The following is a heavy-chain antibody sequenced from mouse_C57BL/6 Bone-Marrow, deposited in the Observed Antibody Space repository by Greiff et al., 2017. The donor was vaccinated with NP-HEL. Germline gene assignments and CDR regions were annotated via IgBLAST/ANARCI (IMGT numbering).Heavy chain of an antibody. D-gene: IGHD1-1*01. CDR1: GYTFTSYD. V-gene: IGHV1-85*01. Sequence: QVQLQQSGPELVKPGASVKLSCKASGYTFTSYDINWVKQRPGQGLEWIGWIYPRDGSTKYNEKFKGKATLTVDTSSSTAYMELHSLTSEDSAVYFCVIYYYGSSRYWYFDVWGTGTTVTVSS. CDR3: VIYYYGSSRYWYFDV. J-gene: IGHJ1*03. CDR2: IYPRDGST.